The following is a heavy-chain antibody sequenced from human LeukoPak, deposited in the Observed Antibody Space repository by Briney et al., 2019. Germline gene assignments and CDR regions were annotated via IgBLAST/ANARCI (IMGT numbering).Heavy chain of an antibody. J-gene: IGHJ3*02. CDR1: GGSISSSSYY. D-gene: IGHD5-18*01. Sequence: KPSETLSLTCTVSGGSISSSSYYWGWIRQPPGKGLEWIGSIYYSGSTYYNPSLKSRVTISVDTSKNQFSLKLSSVTAADTAVYYCACLRGSGYLGAFDIWGQGTMVTVSS. CDR2: IYYSGST. CDR3: ACLRGSGYLGAFDI. V-gene: IGHV4-39*07.